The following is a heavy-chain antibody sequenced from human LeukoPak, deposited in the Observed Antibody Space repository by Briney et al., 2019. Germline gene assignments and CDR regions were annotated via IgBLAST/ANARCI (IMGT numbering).Heavy chain of an antibody. CDR1: GYTFTSYD. D-gene: IGHD3-10*01. CDR3: SPGAGGSGSYYKPYNWFDP. V-gene: IGHV1-8*01. Sequence: ASVKVSCKASGYTFTSYDINWVRQATGQGLEWMGWMNPNSGNTGYAQKFQGRVTMTRNTSISTAYMELSSLRAEGTAVYYCSPGAGGSGSYYKPYNWFDPWGQGTLVTVSS. CDR2: MNPNSGNT. J-gene: IGHJ5*02.